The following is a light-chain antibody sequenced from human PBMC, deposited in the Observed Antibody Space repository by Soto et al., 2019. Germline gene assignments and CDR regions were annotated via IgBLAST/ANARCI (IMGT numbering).Light chain of an antibody. CDR2: KAS. V-gene: IGKV1-5*03. Sequence: DIQMTQSPSTLSASVGDRVTITCRASQSISSWLAWYQQKPGKAPKLLIYKASSLESGVPSRVSGSRSGTKFTLTFSSLQPDDFATYYCQQYNGYSLTFGGGTKVEIK. CDR1: QSISSW. CDR3: QQYNGYSLT. J-gene: IGKJ4*01.